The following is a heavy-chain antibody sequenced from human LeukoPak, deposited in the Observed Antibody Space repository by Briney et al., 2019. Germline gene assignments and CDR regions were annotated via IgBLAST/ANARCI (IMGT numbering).Heavy chain of an antibody. D-gene: IGHD4-17*01. CDR3: ARDRYGAVDY. V-gene: IGHV4-30-2*01. CDR2: IYHSGST. CDR1: GGSFSGYY. Sequence: PSETLSLTCAVYGGSFSGYYWSWIRQPPGKGLEWIGYIYHSGSTYYNPSLKSRVTISVDRSKNQFSLKLSSVTAADTAVYYCARDRYGAVDYWGQGTLVTVSS. J-gene: IGHJ4*02.